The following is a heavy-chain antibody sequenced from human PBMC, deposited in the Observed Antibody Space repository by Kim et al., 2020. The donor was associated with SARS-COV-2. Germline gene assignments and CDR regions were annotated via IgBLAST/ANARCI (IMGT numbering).Heavy chain of an antibody. D-gene: IGHD1-7*01. CDR2: IWYDGSNK. CDR3: ARLNWNYEVDY. V-gene: IGHV3-33*01. CDR1: GFTFSSYG. Sequence: GGSLRLSCAASGFTFSSYGMHWVRQAPGKGLEWVAVIWYDGSNKYYADSVKGRFTISRDNSKNTLYLQMNSLRAEDTAVYYCARLNWNYEVDYWGQGTLVTVSS. J-gene: IGHJ4*02.